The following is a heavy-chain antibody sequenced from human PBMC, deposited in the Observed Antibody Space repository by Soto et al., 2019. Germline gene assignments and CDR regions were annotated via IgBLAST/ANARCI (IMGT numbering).Heavy chain of an antibody. Sequence: PSETLSLTCSVSGYSITSGYYWGWIRQPPGKGLEWIGSMYHSGNTHYNASLKSRVTISVDTSKNKFSLKLVSVTAADTAVYYCARGRTGPTVNTFDYWGQGTLVTVYS. V-gene: IGHV4-38-2*02. CDR1: GYSITSGYY. J-gene: IGHJ4*02. CDR2: MYHSGNT. CDR3: ARGRTGPTVNTFDY. D-gene: IGHD4-17*01.